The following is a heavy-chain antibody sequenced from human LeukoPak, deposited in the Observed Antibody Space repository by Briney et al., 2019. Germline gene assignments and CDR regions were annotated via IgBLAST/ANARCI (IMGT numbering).Heavy chain of an antibody. V-gene: IGHV3-33*08. J-gene: IGHJ5*02. Sequence: GGSLRLSCVASGFTFSTYWMSWVRQAPGKGLEWVAVIWYDASNKYYADSVKGRFTISRDNSKNTLFLQMNSLRDDDTAVYYCVRGVGVSRFNYFDPWGQGTLVIVSS. CDR1: GFTFSTYW. D-gene: IGHD6-13*01. CDR2: IWYDASNK. CDR3: VRGVGVSRFNYFDP.